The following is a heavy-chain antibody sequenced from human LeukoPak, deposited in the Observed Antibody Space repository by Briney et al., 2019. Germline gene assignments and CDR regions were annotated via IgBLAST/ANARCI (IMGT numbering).Heavy chain of an antibody. V-gene: IGHV3-7*01. CDR1: GFTFSRYS. D-gene: IGHD6-19*01. Sequence: GGSLRLSCAASGFTFSRYSMNWVRQAPGKGLAWVANIIEGGDLKYYVDSVKGRFTISRDDTKNSLYLQMTSLRADDTAVYYCARVGKNGWDFDHWGQGTLVTVSS. CDR2: IIEGGDLK. J-gene: IGHJ4*02. CDR3: ARVGKNGWDFDH.